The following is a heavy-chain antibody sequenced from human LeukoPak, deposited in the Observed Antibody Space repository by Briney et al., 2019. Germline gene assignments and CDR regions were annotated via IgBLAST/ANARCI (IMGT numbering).Heavy chain of an antibody. Sequence: GGSLRLSCAASGFTFSDYYMSWIRQAPGKGLQLLSFISPSATSINYSGASGGRFTIFRGNGKNSPELPLNNLRAEDTAVYFSARAPFYYGLWSGHFDYWGQGSLVTVSS. CDR3: ARAPFYYGLWSGHFDY. V-gene: IGHV3-11*01. D-gene: IGHD3-3*01. J-gene: IGHJ4*02. CDR2: ISPSATSI. CDR1: GFTFSDYY.